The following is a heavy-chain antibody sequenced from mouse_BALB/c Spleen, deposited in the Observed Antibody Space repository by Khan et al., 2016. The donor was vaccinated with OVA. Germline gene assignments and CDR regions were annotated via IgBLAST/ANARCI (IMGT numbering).Heavy chain of an antibody. CDR2: ISCGSNTI. CDR3: ARTGYYYFDY. V-gene: IGHV5-17*02. D-gene: IGHD2-3*01. J-gene: IGHJ2*01. Sequence: EVQLQESGGGLVQPGGSRKLSCAASGFTFSGFGMHWVRQAPERGLEWVAYISCGSNTIYYADTVKDRSTIPRDNPKNTLFLQMTSLRSEDTAMYFCARTGYYYFDYWGQGTTLTVSS. CDR1: GFTFSGFG.